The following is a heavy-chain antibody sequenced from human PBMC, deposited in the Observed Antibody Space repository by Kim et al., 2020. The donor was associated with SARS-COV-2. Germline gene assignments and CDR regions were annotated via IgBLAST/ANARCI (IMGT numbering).Heavy chain of an antibody. CDR2: IIPIFGTA. CDR3: ASALVGYSFPLSWSCLDY. Sequence: SVKVSCKASGGTFSSYAISWVRQAPGQGLEWMGGIIPIFGTANYAQKFQGRVTITADESTSTAYMELSSLRSEDTAVYYCASALVGYSFPLSWSCLDYWGQGTLVTVSS. J-gene: IGHJ4*02. CDR1: GGTFSSYA. D-gene: IGHD5-18*01. V-gene: IGHV1-69*13.